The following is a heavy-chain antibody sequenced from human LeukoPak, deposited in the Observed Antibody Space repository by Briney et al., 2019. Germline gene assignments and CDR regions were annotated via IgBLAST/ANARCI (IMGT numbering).Heavy chain of an antibody. CDR3: AREKTYYYDSSGYYGYMDV. CDR1: GYTFTSYY. CDR2: INPSGGST. J-gene: IGHJ6*03. D-gene: IGHD3-22*01. V-gene: IGHV1-46*01. Sequence: ASVKVSCKASGYTFTSYYMHWVRQAPGQGLEWMGIINPSGGSTRYAQKFQGRVTITTDESTSTAYMELSSLRSEDTAVYYCAREKTYYYDSSGYYGYMDVWGKGTTVTISS.